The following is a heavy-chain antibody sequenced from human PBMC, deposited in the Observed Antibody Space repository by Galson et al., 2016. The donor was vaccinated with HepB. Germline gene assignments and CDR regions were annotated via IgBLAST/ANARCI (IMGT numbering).Heavy chain of an antibody. D-gene: IGHD2-2*01. CDR2: ISCDGGDI. V-gene: IGHV3-30*18. CDR1: GFTFYKYC. Sequence: SLRLSCAASGFTFYKYCMHWVRQAPGKGPVWVAVISCDGGDINYADSVKGRFTISRDNSRDTLYLQMNSLTVEDTAVYYCANEGVMRGCTIGDYWGQGTLVVVSS. CDR3: ANEGVMRGCTIGDY. J-gene: IGHJ4*02.